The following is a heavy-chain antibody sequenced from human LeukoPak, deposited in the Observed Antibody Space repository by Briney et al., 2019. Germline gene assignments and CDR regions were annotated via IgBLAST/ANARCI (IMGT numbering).Heavy chain of an antibody. J-gene: IGHJ5*02. CDR2: IKQDGSQI. CDR3: ASGYSRSANWFDP. Sequence: GGSLRLSCAASGFTFSNYWMSWVRHAPGKGLEWVANIKQDGSQIYYVDSVKGRFTISRDTANNSLYLQMNSLRGEDTAVYFCASGYSRSANWFDPWGQGTLVTVSS. V-gene: IGHV3-7*05. D-gene: IGHD5-18*01. CDR1: GFTFSNYW.